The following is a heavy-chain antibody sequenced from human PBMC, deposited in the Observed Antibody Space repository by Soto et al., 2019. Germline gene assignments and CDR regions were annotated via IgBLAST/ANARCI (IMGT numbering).Heavy chain of an antibody. D-gene: IGHD1-20*01. CDR2: IYYSGIT. Sequence: PSDTLSLTCTVPGGSISSYYSSWIRQSPGKGLEWIGYIYYSGITNYNPSLKSRVTISVDTSKNQFSLKLSSVTAADTAVYYCARYKSNYYYGMDVWGQGTTVT. J-gene: IGHJ6*02. V-gene: IGHV4-59*07. CDR3: ARYKSNYYYGMDV. CDR1: GGSISSYY.